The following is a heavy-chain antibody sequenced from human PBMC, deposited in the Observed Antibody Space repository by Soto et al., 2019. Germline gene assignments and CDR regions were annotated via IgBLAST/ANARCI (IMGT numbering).Heavy chain of an antibody. CDR3: ARDLRYCSGGSCYSLFDY. CDR1: GGSISSYY. CDR2: IYYSGST. Sequence: SETLSLTCTVSGGSISSYYWSWIRQPLGKGLEWIGYIYYSGSTNYNPSLKSRVTISVDTSKNQFSLKLSSVTAADTAVYYCARDLRYCSGGSCYSLFDYWGQGTLVTVSS. J-gene: IGHJ4*02. D-gene: IGHD2-15*01. V-gene: IGHV4-59*01.